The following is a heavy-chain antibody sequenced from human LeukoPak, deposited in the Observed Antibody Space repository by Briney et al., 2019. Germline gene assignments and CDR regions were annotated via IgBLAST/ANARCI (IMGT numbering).Heavy chain of an antibody. V-gene: IGHV3-33*06. Sequence: GGSLRLSCAASGFTFRSCGMHWVRQAPGKGPEWVAAIWDDGTNKYYVVSVKGRFTISRDNSKNTLSLQMNSLRVEDTAVYYCAKGGDFGDYPTTYYFDYWGQGTLVTVSS. CDR2: IWDDGTNK. J-gene: IGHJ4*02. CDR3: AKGGDFGDYPTTYYFDY. CDR1: GFTFRSCG. D-gene: IGHD4-17*01.